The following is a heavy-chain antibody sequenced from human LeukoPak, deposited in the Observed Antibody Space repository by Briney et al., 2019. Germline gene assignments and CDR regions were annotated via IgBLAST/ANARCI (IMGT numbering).Heavy chain of an antibody. V-gene: IGHV3-9*01. Sequence: GGSLRLSCAASGFTFDDYAMHWVRQAPGKGLEWVSGISWNSGSIGYADSVKGRFTISRDNAKNSLYLQMNSLRAEDTAVYYCAPRGGYGDYRPFDYWGQGTLVTVSS. CDR3: APRGGYGDYRPFDY. D-gene: IGHD4-17*01. CDR2: ISWNSGSI. CDR1: GFTFDDYA. J-gene: IGHJ4*02.